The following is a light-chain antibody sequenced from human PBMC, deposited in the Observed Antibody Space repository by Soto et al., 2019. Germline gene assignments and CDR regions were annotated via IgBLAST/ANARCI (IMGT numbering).Light chain of an antibody. V-gene: IGLV2-14*03. CDR1: NSDVGSYNY. Sequence: QSALTQPASVSGSPGQSITISCTGTNSDVGSYNYVSWHQQHPGKAPKLMIYNVYDRPSGISNRFSGSKSGNTASLTISGLQGEDEADYCCSSYTISRTYVFGTGTKLTVL. CDR3: SSYTISRTYV. J-gene: IGLJ1*01. CDR2: NVY.